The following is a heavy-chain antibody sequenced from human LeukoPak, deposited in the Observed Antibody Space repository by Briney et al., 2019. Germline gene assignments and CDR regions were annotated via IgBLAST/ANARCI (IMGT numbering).Heavy chain of an antibody. Sequence: SVRVSCKASGGTFSSYAISWVRQAPGQGLEWMGRIIPILGIANYAQRFQGRVTITADKSTSTAYMELSSLRSEDTAVYYCARSYYYDSSGYYSPFDYWGQGTLVTVSS. CDR3: ARSYYYDSSGYYSPFDY. D-gene: IGHD3-22*01. J-gene: IGHJ4*02. V-gene: IGHV1-69*04. CDR2: IIPILGIA. CDR1: GGTFSSYA.